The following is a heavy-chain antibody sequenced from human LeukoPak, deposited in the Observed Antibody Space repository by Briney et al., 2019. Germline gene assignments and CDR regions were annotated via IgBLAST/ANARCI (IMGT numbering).Heavy chain of an antibody. D-gene: IGHD5-12*01. CDR3: ARDSGYENYYYYGMDV. Sequence: GGSLRLSCAASGFTFSSYWMSWVRQAPGKGLEWVANIKQDGSEKYYVDSVKGRFTISRDSAKNSLYLQMNSLRAEDTAVYYCARDSGYENYYYYGMDVWGQGTTVTVSS. J-gene: IGHJ6*02. CDR1: GFTFSSYW. V-gene: IGHV3-7*01. CDR2: IKQDGSEK.